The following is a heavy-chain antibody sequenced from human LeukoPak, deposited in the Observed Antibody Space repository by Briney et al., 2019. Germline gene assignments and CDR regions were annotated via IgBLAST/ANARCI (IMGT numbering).Heavy chain of an antibody. CDR1: GFTFSSYG. CDR2: IRYDGSNK. J-gene: IGHJ4*02. V-gene: IGHV3-30*02. Sequence: GSLRLSCAASGFTFSSYGMHWVRQAPGKGLEWVACIRYDGSNKYYADSVKGRFTISRDNSKNTLYLQMNSLRAEDTAVYYCAKDGPTVAHFDHWGQGTLVTVSS. D-gene: IGHD4-23*01. CDR3: AKDGPTVAHFDH.